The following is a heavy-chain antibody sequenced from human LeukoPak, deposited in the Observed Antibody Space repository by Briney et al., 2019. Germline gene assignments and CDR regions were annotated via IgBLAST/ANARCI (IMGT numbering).Heavy chain of an antibody. J-gene: IGHJ4*02. CDR3: ARTRLWPTGTFDY. D-gene: IGHD5-18*01. CDR2: INHSGRT. V-gene: IGHV4-34*01. Sequence: SETLSLTCTIDGGSFSGYYWTWIRQSPEKGLEWIGEINHSGRTNYNPSLKSRVTISVDTSKNQFSLKVSSVTAADTAVYYCARTRLWPTGTFDYWGQGTLVTVSS. CDR1: GGSFSGYY.